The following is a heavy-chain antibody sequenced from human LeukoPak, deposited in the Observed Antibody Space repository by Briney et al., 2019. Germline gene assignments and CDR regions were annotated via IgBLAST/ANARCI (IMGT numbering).Heavy chain of an antibody. CDR1: GFIFSSYW. V-gene: IGHV3-74*01. Sequence: GGSLRLSCAASGFIFSSYWMHWVRQAPGKGLVWVSRIKSDGSSTSYADSVKGRFTISRDNSKNTLYLQMNSLRAEDTAVYYCAKGGIVHPFDIWGQGTMVTVSS. CDR2: IKSDGSST. CDR3: AKGGIVHPFDI. D-gene: IGHD1-26*01. J-gene: IGHJ3*02.